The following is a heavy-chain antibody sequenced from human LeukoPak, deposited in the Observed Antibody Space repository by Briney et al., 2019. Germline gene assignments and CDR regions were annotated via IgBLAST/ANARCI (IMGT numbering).Heavy chain of an antibody. J-gene: IGHJ4*02. CDR1: GYSFTSYW. CDR3: ARHGGSCSSTSCPPSGGFDY. V-gene: IGHV5-51*01. Sequence: GESLKISCKGSGYSFTSYWIGWVRQMPGKGLAWMGIIYPGDSDTRYSPSFQGQVTISADKSISTAYLQWSSLKASDTAMYYCARHGGSCSSTSCPPSGGFDYWGQGTLVTVSS. D-gene: IGHD2-2*03. CDR2: IYPGDSDT.